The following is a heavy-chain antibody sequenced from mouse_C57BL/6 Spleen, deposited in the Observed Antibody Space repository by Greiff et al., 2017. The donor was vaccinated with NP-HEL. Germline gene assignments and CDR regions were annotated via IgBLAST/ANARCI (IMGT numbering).Heavy chain of an antibody. Sequence: VQLQESGAELVKPGASVKISCKASGYAFSSYWMNWVKQRPGKGLEWIGQIYPGDGDTNYNGKFKGKATLTADKSSSTAYMQLSSLTSEDSAVYFCARETYYDYDVAYWGQGTLVTVSA. J-gene: IGHJ3*01. CDR3: ARETYYDYDVAY. V-gene: IGHV1-80*01. CDR1: GYAFSSYW. D-gene: IGHD2-4*01. CDR2: IYPGDGDT.